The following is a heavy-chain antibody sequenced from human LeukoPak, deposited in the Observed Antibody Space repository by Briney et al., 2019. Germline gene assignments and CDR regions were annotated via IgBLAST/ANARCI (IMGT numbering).Heavy chain of an antibody. D-gene: IGHD3-16*01. V-gene: IGHV3-7*01. CDR1: GFTFSYW. J-gene: IGHJ5*02. CDR3: ARGFGRP. CDR2: IKQDGSEK. Sequence: GGSLRLSCAASGFTFSYWMSWVRQAPGKGLEWVANIKQDGSEKYYVDSVKGRFTISRDNAKKSLYLQMNSLRAEDTAVYYCARGFGRPWGQGTLVTVSS.